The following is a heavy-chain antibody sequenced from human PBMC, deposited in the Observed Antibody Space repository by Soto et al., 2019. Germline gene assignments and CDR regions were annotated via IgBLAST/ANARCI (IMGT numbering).Heavy chain of an antibody. CDR1: GFTVSTKY. J-gene: IGHJ4*02. Sequence: EVQLVESGGGLVQPGGSLRLSCAASGFTVSTKYMSWVRQAPGKGLEWVSVIYSGGSTFYADSVRGRFTISRDNSKYTVVLERNGLRAEDTAVYYCAPDPWAAAHRAQGPLVTASS. CDR3: APDPWAAAH. CDR2: IYSGGST. V-gene: IGHV3-66*01. D-gene: IGHD3-16*01.